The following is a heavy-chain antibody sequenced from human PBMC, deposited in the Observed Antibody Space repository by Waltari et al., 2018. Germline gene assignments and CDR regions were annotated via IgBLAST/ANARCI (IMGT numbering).Heavy chain of an antibody. D-gene: IGHD6-13*01. Sequence: EVQLLESGGGLVQPGGSLRLSCAASGFTFNTYAMNWVRQAPGKGLEWVSAISSASSGDNTYYADSVKGRFTISRDKSKNTLYLQMNSLRVDDTAEYYCARGQQMAVWYFDLWGRGTLVSVSS. J-gene: IGHJ2*01. V-gene: IGHV3-23*01. CDR2: ISSASSGDNT. CDR1: GFTFNTYA. CDR3: ARGQQMAVWYFDL.